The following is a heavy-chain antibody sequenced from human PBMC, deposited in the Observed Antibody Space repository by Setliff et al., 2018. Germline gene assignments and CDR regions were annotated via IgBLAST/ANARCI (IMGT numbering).Heavy chain of an antibody. CDR3: ARDPGPYY. CDR1: GYTFTNYD. CDR2: MNPNSGNT. Sequence: ASVKVSCKTSGYTFTNYDINWVRQATGQGLEWMGWMNPNSGNTGYAQNFQGRVSMTSDTSTSTVYMQLCSLRFDDTAVYYYARDPGPYYWGQGSLVTVSS. J-gene: IGHJ4*02. V-gene: IGHV1-8*02.